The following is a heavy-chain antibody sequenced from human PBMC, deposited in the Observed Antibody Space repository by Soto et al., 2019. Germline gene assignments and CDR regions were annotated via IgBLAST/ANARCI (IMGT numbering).Heavy chain of an antibody. D-gene: IGHD3-3*01. CDR2: IWYDGSNK. CDR1: GFTFSSYG. J-gene: IGHJ4*02. Sequence: QVQLVESGGGVVQPGRSLRLSCAASGFTFSSYGMHWVRQAPGKGLEWVAGIWYDGSNKYYADSVKGRFTISRDNSKNTLYLQMNSLRDEDTAVYYCAKDSDFWSGYYRGGPDYWGQGTLVTVSS. V-gene: IGHV3-33*06. CDR3: AKDSDFWSGYYRGGPDY.